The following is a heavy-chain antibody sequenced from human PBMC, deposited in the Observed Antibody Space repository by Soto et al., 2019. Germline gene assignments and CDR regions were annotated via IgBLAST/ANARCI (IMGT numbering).Heavy chain of an antibody. CDR2: ISAYNGNT. D-gene: IGHD3-22*01. Sequence: VKASCKAPGYTFTSYGISWVRQAPGQGLEWMGWISAYNGNTNYAQKLQGRVTMTTDTSTSTAYMELRSLRSDDTSVSYCARDHSSRVVVTGYYYYYGMDVWGRGTTV. CDR3: ARDHSSRVVVTGYYYYYGMDV. J-gene: IGHJ6*02. CDR1: GYTFTSYG. V-gene: IGHV1-18*04.